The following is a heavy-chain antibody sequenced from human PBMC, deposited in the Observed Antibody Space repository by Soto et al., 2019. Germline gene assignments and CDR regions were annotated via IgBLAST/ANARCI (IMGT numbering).Heavy chain of an antibody. D-gene: IGHD5-18*01. CDR3: TTVTGGYSYGYWAWYFDY. CDR2: IKSKTDGGTT. CDR1: GFTFSNAW. Sequence: GGSLRLSCAASGFTFSNAWMNWVRQAPGKGLEWVGRIKSKTDGGTTDYAEPVKGRFTISSDDSKNTLYLQMNSLKTEETAVYYCTTVTGGYSYGYWAWYFDYWGQGTLVTVSS. V-gene: IGHV3-15*07. J-gene: IGHJ4*02.